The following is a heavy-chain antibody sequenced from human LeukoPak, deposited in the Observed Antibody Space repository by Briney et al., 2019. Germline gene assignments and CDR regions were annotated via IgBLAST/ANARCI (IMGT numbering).Heavy chain of an antibody. CDR1: GYSFSNDW. Sequence: GESLKISCKGSGYSFSNDWIGWVRQMPGKGLEWMGIIYPGGSDTRYSPSFQGQVTISADKSISTAYLQWSSLEASDTAMYYCARRGCNGGSCYGYWGQGTLVTVSS. D-gene: IGHD2-15*01. J-gene: IGHJ4*02. CDR2: IYPGGSDT. CDR3: ARRGCNGGSCYGY. V-gene: IGHV5-51*01.